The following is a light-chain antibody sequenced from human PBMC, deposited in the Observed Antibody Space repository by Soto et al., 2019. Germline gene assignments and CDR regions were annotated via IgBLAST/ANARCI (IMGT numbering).Light chain of an antibody. V-gene: IGKV3-15*01. CDR3: QQYNNWPGT. Sequence: ETVLTQSPATLSVSPGERATLSCRASQSVSSYLAWYQQKPGQAPRLLIYGASTRATGIPARFSGSGSGTEFTLTISSLQSEDFAVYYCQQYNNWPGTFGQGTKVDIK. J-gene: IGKJ1*01. CDR2: GAS. CDR1: QSVSSY.